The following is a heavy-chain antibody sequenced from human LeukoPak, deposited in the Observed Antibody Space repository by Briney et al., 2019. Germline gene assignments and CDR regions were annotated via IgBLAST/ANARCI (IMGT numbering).Heavy chain of an antibody. J-gene: IGHJ4*02. V-gene: IGHV1-69*06. CDR1: GGTFTSYG. D-gene: IGHD3-9*01. CDR3: AREWYDIPDY. Sequence: ASVKVSCKASGGTFTSYGISWVRQAPGQGLEWMGGIIPIFSTANSAQKFQGRVTITADKSTSTAYMELSSLRSEDTAMYYCAREWYDIPDYWGQGTLVTVSS. CDR2: IIPIFSTA.